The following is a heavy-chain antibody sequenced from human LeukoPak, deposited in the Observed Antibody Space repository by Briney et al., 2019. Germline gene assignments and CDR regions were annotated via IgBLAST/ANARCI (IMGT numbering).Heavy chain of an antibody. CDR1: GFTFSSYA. V-gene: IGHV3-23*01. CDR3: ARTYSSGYYSYFDY. CDR2: ISGSGGST. D-gene: IGHD3-22*01. Sequence: PGGSLRLSCAASGFTFSSYAMSWVRQAPGKGLEWVSAISGSGGSTYYADSVKGRFTISRDNSKNTLYLQMNSLRAEDTAVYYCARTYSSGYYSYFDYWGQGTLVTVSS. J-gene: IGHJ4*02.